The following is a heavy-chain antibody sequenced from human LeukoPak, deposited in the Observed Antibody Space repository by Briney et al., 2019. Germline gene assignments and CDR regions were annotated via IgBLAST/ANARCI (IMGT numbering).Heavy chain of an antibody. Sequence: SQTLSLTCTVSGGSIRSGGYYWGWIRQRPGEGLEWIGYIYYSGRTFYNPSLKSRVTVSVDTSNNQFSLKLTSVTAADTAVYYCARVSGYGGDAYCDYWGQGTLVTVSS. J-gene: IGHJ4*02. CDR2: IYYSGRT. CDR3: ARVSGYGGDAYCDY. V-gene: IGHV4-31*02. CDR1: GGSIRSGGYY. D-gene: IGHD4-23*01.